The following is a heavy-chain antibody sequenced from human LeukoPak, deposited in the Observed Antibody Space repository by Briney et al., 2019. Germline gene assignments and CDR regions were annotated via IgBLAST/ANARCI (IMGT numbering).Heavy chain of an antibody. CDR2: ISWNSGSI. Sequence: GGSLRLSCAASGFTFDDYAMHWVRQAPGKGLEWVSGISWNSGSIGYADSVKGRFTISRDNAKNSLYLQMNSLRSEDTAVYYCARVGESPLDYWGQGTLVTVSS. D-gene: IGHD4-17*01. CDR1: GFTFDDYA. CDR3: ARVGESPLDY. V-gene: IGHV3-9*01. J-gene: IGHJ4*02.